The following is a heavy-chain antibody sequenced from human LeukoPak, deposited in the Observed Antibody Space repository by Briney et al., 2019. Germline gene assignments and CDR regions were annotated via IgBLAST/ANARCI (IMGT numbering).Heavy chain of an antibody. Sequence: QPGGPLRLSCAASGFTFSSYAMNWVRQAPGKGLEWVSAINGNGGSTYYAVSVKGRFTISRDNSKNTLYLQMNSLRAEDTAVYYCARDRYSSPDYWGQGTLVTVSS. D-gene: IGHD2-15*01. V-gene: IGHV3-23*01. CDR2: INGNGGST. CDR3: ARDRYSSPDY. CDR1: GFTFSSYA. J-gene: IGHJ4*02.